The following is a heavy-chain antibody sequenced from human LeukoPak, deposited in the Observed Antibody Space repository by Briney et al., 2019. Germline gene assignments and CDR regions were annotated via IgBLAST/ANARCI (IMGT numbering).Heavy chain of an antibody. CDR3: ASRSKAAAGISIFGY. CDR2: IYYSGST. V-gene: IGHV4-59*01. CDR1: GGSISSYY. D-gene: IGHD6-13*01. Sequence: SETLSLTCTVSGGSISSYYWSWIRQPPGKGLEWIGYIYYSGSTNYDPSLKSRVTISVDTSKNQFSLKLSSVTAADTAVYYCASRSKAAAGISIFGYWGQGTLVTVSS. J-gene: IGHJ4*02.